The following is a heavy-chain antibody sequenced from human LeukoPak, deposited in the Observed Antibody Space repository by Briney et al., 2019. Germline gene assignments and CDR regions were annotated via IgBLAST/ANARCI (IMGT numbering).Heavy chain of an antibody. CDR3: ARETYGDYAGYFDY. Sequence: PGGSLRLSCAASGFTFSSYWMSWVRQAPGMGLEWVANIKQDGSEKYYVDSVKGRFTISRDNAKNSLYLQMNSLRAEDTAVYYCARETYGDYAGYFDYWGQGTLVTVSS. J-gene: IGHJ4*02. CDR2: IKQDGSEK. V-gene: IGHV3-7*01. CDR1: GFTFSSYW. D-gene: IGHD4-17*01.